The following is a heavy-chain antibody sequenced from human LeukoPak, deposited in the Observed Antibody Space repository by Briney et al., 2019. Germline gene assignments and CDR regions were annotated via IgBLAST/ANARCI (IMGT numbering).Heavy chain of an antibody. Sequence: SETLSLTCTVSGGSISSGTYYWGWIRQPPGKGLEWIGSIYYTGSAYYNPSLKSRVTISVDTSKNQFSLKLRSVTAADTAVYYCARLFGRITMIRGVNDPFDPWGQGTLVTVSS. D-gene: IGHD3-10*01. CDR2: IYYTGSA. V-gene: IGHV4-39*01. J-gene: IGHJ5*02. CDR1: GGSISSGTYY. CDR3: ARLFGRITMIRGVNDPFDP.